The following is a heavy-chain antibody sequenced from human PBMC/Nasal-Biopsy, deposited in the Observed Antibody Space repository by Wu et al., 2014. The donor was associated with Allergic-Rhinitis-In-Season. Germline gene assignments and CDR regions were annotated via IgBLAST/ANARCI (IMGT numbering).Heavy chain of an antibody. CDR2: IWWDDDK. Sequence: LVKPTQTLTLTCTFSGFSLNTPGVGVGWIRQPPGKAPEHLAFIWWDDDKRYSPSLKSRLTITKDTSKNQVILTVTNTGPVDTATYYCIHLIHSTGDYWGHGTRVSVSS. CDR3: IHLIHSTGDY. V-gene: IGHV2-5*02. CDR1: GFSLNTPGVG. J-gene: IGHJ4*01. D-gene: IGHD1-14*01.